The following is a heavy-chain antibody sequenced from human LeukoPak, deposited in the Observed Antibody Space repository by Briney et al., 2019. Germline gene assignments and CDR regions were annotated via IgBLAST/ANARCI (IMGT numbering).Heavy chain of an antibody. CDR2: IWHDGSNK. D-gene: IGHD5-24*01. J-gene: IGHJ2*01. CDR1: GFTFSSYG. CDR3: ARGARVEMATISPWYFDI. V-gene: IGHV3-33*08. Sequence: PGGSLRLSCAASGFTFSSYGMHWVRQAPGKGLEWVAVIWHDGSNKNYVDSVKGRFTISRDNSKNTLYLQMNSLRAEDTAVYYCARGARVEMATISPWYFDIWGRGTLVIVSS.